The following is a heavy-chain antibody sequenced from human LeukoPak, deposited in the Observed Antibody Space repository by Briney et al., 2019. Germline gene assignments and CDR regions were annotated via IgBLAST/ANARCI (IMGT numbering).Heavy chain of an antibody. CDR3: AKEKLRCFDY. CDR2: ISGSGDST. CDR1: GFTFDDYG. V-gene: IGHV3-23*01. Sequence: GGSLRVSCSAFGFTFDDYGMSWVRQAPGKGLEWVSAISGSGDSTYYADSVKGRFTISRDNSKTTLYLQMNSLRADDTAVYFCAKEKLRCFDYWGQGALVTVSS. J-gene: IGHJ4*02. D-gene: IGHD4-23*01.